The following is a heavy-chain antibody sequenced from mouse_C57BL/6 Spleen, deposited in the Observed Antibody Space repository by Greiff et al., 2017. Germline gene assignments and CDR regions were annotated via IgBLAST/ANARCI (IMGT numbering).Heavy chain of an antibody. CDR2: IYPGDGDT. CDR1: GYAFSSSW. J-gene: IGHJ4*01. D-gene: IGHD4-1*01. V-gene: IGHV1-82*01. Sequence: VKVVESGPELVKPGASVKISCKASGYAFSSSWMNWVKQRPGKGLEWIGRIYPGDGDTNYNGKFKGKATLTADKSSSTAYMQLSSLTSEDSAVYFCARRRTGPYAMDYWGQGTSVTVSS. CDR3: ARRRTGPYAMDY.